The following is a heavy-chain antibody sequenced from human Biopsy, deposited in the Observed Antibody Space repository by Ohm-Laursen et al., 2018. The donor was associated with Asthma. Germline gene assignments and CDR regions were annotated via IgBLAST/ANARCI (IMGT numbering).Heavy chain of an antibody. J-gene: IGHJ4*02. Sequence: SLRLSCAASGFMFRSFGMHWVRQAPGKGLEWVAVISYDGNHKFYGDSVKGRFTISRGNSKNTLYLQMNSLRTEDTAVYYCAKRRGYSGHDNDYWGQGTLVIVSS. CDR1: GFMFRSFG. CDR3: AKRRGYSGHDNDY. V-gene: IGHV3-30*18. D-gene: IGHD5-12*01. CDR2: ISYDGNHK.